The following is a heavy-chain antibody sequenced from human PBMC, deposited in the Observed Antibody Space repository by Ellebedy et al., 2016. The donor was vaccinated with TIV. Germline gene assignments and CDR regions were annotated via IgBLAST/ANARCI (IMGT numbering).Heavy chain of an antibody. V-gene: IGHV1-3*01. D-gene: IGHD3-16*01. Sequence: AASVKVSCKASGYIVTNHAIHWVRQAPGQSLEWMGWIYPANGDTKYSQQFQGKVTFTSDTSASTAYMELSILRSEDTAVYYCARDKPGGDNWFDPWGQGTLVTVSS. J-gene: IGHJ5*02. CDR3: ARDKPGGDNWFDP. CDR1: GYIVTNHA. CDR2: IYPANGDT.